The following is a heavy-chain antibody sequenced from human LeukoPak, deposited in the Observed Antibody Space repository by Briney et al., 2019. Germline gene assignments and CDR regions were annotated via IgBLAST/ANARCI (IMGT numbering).Heavy chain of an antibody. V-gene: IGHV4-59*01. Sequence: SETLSLTCTVSGGSISSYYWSWIRQPPGKGLEWIGYIYYSGSTYYNPSLKSRVTISVDTSKNQFSLKLSSVTAADTAVYYCARGRVTNRITIYYWGQGTLVTVSS. CDR1: GGSISSYY. J-gene: IGHJ4*02. CDR2: IYYSGST. CDR3: ARGRVTNRITIYY. D-gene: IGHD3-3*01.